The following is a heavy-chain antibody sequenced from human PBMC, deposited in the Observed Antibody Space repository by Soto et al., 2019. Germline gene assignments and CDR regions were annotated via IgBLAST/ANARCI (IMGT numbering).Heavy chain of an antibody. D-gene: IGHD2-2*01. CDR3: AGVGSVPADIGWFDP. CDR2: IYYSGST. Sequence: QLQLQESGPGLVKPSETLSLTCTVSGGSISSSSYYWGWIRQPPGKGLEWLGSIYYSGSTYYNPALKSRVTITVDPSKDQFSLKLGSVTAADTAVYYCAGVGSVPADIGWFDPWGQGTLVTVSS. V-gene: IGHV4-39*01. J-gene: IGHJ5*02. CDR1: GGSISSSSYY.